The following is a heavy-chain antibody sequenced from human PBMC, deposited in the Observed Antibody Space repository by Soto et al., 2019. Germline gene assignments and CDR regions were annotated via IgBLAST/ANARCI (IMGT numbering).Heavy chain of an antibody. CDR3: ARHLRSTPFDS. CDR1: GDTFTNFW. D-gene: IGHD2-15*01. Sequence: GESLTISCEVSGDTFTNFWIGCVRQMPGKGLEWMGIIFPRDSDTRYSPAFQGRVTISVDKSINTAYLQWSSLKASDTAMYYCARHLRSTPFDSWGRGTLVTVSS. J-gene: IGHJ4*02. CDR2: IFPRDSDT. V-gene: IGHV5-51*01.